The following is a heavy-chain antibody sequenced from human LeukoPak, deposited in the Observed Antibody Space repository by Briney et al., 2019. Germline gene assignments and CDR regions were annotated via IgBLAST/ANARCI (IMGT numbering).Heavy chain of an antibody. V-gene: IGHV1-69*04. D-gene: IGHD3-22*01. J-gene: IGHJ4*02. Sequence: GASVKVSCKASGGTFSKYAVSWVRQAPGQGLEWMGRIIPILGIANYAQKFQGRVTITADKSTSTAYMELSSLRSEDTAVYYCASDTMIVVVTNGFDYWGQGTLVTVSS. CDR3: ASDTMIVVVTNGFDY. CDR2: IIPILGIA. CDR1: GGTFSKYA.